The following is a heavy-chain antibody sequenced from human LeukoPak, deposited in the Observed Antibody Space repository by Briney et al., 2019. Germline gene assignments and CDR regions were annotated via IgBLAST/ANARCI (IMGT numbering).Heavy chain of an antibody. CDR2: ISGDGVSI. J-gene: IGHJ4*02. CDR3: AKTGTPWYYFDY. Sequence: PGGSLRLSCVASEFTFSAYAMTWVRQAPGKGLEWVSAISGDGVSIYYADSVKGRFTLSRDNSKNTVYLQMNSLRAEDTAVYYCAKTGTPWYYFDYWGQGTLVTVSS. CDR1: EFTFSAYA. V-gene: IGHV3-23*01. D-gene: IGHD6-13*01.